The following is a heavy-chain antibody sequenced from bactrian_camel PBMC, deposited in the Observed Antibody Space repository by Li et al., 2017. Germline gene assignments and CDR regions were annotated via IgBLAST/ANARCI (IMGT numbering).Heavy chain of an antibody. Sequence: VQLVESGGGLVQPGGSLRLSCAASGFTFSSYAMSWVRQAPGKGLEWVSSIYTGGGSTYYADSVKGRFTISHDKSKNTAYLQMNDLKPEDTAMYYCAEAPYRDGFSTRCRGQGTQVTVS. CDR3: AEAPYRDGFSTRC. D-gene: IGHD4*01. V-gene: IGHV3S40*01. CDR2: IYTGGGST. J-gene: IGHJ4*01. CDR1: GFTFSSYA.